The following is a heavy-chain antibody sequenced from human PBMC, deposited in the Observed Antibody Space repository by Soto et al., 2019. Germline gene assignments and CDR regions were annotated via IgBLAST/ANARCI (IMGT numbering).Heavy chain of an antibody. Sequence: PSETLSLTCTVSGGSISSYYWSWIRQPPWKGLEWIGYISDSVSTNYNPSLKSRVTISVYTSKNQFSLKMSSVTAADTVVYYCARQDYSYYYMDVWGKGTTVTVSS. V-gene: IGHV4-59*01. J-gene: IGHJ6*03. CDR3: ARQDYSYYYMDV. CDR1: GGSISSYY. CDR2: ISDSVST.